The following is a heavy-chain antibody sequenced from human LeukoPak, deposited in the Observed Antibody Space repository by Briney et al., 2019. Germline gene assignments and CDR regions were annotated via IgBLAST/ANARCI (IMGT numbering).Heavy chain of an antibody. CDR1: GGPISTYY. J-gene: IGHJ4*02. CDR3: ARGSAYCGGDCYSDY. D-gene: IGHD2-21*02. V-gene: IGHV4-59*01. Sequence: KASETLSLTCTVSGGPISTYYWSWIRQPPGKGLEWIGYIYYSGSTNYNPSLKSRVTISVDTSKNQFSLKLSSVTAADTAVYYCARGSAYCGGDCYSDYWGQGTLVTVSS. CDR2: IYYSGST.